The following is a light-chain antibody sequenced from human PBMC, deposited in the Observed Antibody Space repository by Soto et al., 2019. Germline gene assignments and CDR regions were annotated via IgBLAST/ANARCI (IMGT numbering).Light chain of an antibody. Sequence: EIVLTQSPGTLSLSPGERATLSFSASQTFSNNYLAWYQQKPGKAPRLLFYGASSRATGIPDRFSGSGSGKDFTLTISRLEPEDFAVYYCQQYDISPVTFGGGTKVDIK. CDR1: QTFSNNY. V-gene: IGKV3-20*01. CDR3: QQYDISPVT. J-gene: IGKJ4*01. CDR2: GAS.